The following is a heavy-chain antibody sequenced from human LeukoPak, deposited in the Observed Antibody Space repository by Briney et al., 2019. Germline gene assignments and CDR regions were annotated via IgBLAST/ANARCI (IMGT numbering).Heavy chain of an antibody. CDR1: GFTFGSYA. J-gene: IGHJ4*02. CDR2: ISYDGSNK. V-gene: IGHV3-30-3*01. D-gene: IGHD3-22*01. CDR3: AREVIGYYYDSSGLSFDY. Sequence: GGSLRLSCAASGFTFGSYAMHWVRQAPGKGLEWVAVISYDGSNKYYADSVKGRFTISRDNSKNTLYLQMNSLRAEDTAVYYCAREVIGYYYDSSGLSFDYWGQGTLVTVSS.